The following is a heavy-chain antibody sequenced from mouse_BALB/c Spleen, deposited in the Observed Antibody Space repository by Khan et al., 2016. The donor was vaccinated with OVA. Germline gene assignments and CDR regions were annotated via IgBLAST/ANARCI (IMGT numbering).Heavy chain of an antibody. V-gene: IGHV5-17*02. D-gene: IGHD1-3*01. CDR2: ISYGSATI. J-gene: IGHJ1*01. CDR1: GFTFSTFG. CDR3: TRSMLTTCYLDV. Sequence: EVELVEPGGGLVQPGGSRKLSCAASGFTFSTFGMHWVRQAPEKWLEWVAYISYGSATIYYADTVKGRFTISRDNSKNTLFLQMTSLRSEDTSMYDCTRSMLTTCYLDVWGAGTTLTVPS.